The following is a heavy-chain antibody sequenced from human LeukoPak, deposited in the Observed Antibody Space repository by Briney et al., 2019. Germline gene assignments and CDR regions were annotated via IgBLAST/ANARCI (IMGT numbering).Heavy chain of an antibody. Sequence: ASVKVSCKVSGYTLTELSMHWVRQAPGQGLEWMGWISAYNGNTNYAQKLQGRVTMTTDTSTSTAYMELRSLRSDDTDVYYCARVLSSGVDYWGQGTLVTVSS. CDR2: ISAYNGNT. V-gene: IGHV1-18*01. CDR1: GYTLTELS. J-gene: IGHJ4*02. CDR3: ARVLSSGVDY. D-gene: IGHD6-19*01.